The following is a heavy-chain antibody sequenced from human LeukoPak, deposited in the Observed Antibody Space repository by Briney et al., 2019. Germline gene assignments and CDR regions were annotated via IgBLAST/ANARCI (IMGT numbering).Heavy chain of an antibody. CDR3: ARAPRVHYGMDV. CDR2: ISYDGSNK. D-gene: IGHD2-2*01. CDR1: GFTFSSYA. J-gene: IGHJ6*02. V-gene: IGHV3-30*04. Sequence: GGSLRPSCAASGFTFSSYAMHWVRQAPGKGLEWVAVISYDGSNKYYADSVKGRFTISRDNSKNTLYLQMNSLRAEDTAVYYCARAPRVHYGMDVWGQGTTVTVSS.